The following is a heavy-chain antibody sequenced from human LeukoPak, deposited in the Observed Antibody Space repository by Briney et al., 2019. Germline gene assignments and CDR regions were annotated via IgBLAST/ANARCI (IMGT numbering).Heavy chain of an antibody. V-gene: IGHV3-30*18. CDR3: AKLPSGVVVTAELDY. D-gene: IGHD2-21*02. CDR2: ISYDGSNK. J-gene: IGHJ4*02. Sequence: GGSLRLSCAASGFTFSSYGMHWVRQVPGKGLEWVAVISYDGSNKYYADSVKGRFTISRDNSKNTLYLQMNSLRAEDTAVYYCAKLPSGVVVTAELDYWGQGTLVTVSS. CDR1: GFTFSSYG.